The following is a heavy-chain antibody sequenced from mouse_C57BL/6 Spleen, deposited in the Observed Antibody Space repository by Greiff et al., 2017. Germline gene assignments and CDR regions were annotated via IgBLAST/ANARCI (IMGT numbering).Heavy chain of an antibody. V-gene: IGHV14-1*01. D-gene: IGHD3-2*02. CDR2: IDPEDGDT. J-gene: IGHJ2*01. CDR3: ATRQLRLRDY. CDR1: GFNFKDYY. Sequence: VQLQQSGAELVRPGASVKLSCTASGFNFKDYYMHWVKQRPEQGLEWIGRIDPEDGDTEYAPKFKGKATMTADTSSNTAYLQLSSLTSEDTAVYYCATRQLRLRDYWGQGTTLTVSS.